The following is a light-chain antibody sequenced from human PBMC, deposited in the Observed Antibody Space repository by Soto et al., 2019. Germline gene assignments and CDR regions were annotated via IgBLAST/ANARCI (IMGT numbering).Light chain of an antibody. CDR1: SSDVGGYEY. CDR3: SSHTSTRTLYV. V-gene: IGLV2-14*01. J-gene: IGLJ1*01. Sequence: QSALTQPASVSGSPGQSITISCTGGSSDVGGYEYVSWYQHHPGKAPKLIIYEVSHRPSGVSDRFSASKFGNTASLTISGLQAEDEADCYCSSHTSTRTLYVFGTGTKVTVL. CDR2: EVS.